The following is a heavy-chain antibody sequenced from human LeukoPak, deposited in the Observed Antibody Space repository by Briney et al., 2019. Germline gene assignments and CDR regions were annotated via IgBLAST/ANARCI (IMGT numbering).Heavy chain of an antibody. Sequence: GGSLRLSCAASGFTFSSYAMNWVRQAPGKGLEWVSAIGDSGVNAYYADSVRGRFSISRVNSKNTLFMQMNSLRADDTAIYYCAKSGYGDYVAWYFDLWGRGTLVTVSS. CDR2: IGDSGVNA. V-gene: IGHV3-23*01. CDR3: AKSGYGDYVAWYFDL. CDR1: GFTFSSYA. J-gene: IGHJ2*01. D-gene: IGHD4-17*01.